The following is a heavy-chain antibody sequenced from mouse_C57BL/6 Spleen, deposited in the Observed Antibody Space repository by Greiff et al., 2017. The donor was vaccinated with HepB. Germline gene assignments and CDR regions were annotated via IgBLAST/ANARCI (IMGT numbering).Heavy chain of an antibody. D-gene: IGHD4-1*01. CDR2: IDPSDSET. CDR3: ARDLTGTYFDY. V-gene: IGHV1-52*01. CDR1: GYTFTSYW. J-gene: IGHJ2*01. Sequence: VKLQQPGAELVRPGSSVKLSCKASGYTFTSYWMHWVKQRPIQGLEWIGNIDPSDSETHYNQKFKDKATLTVDKSSSTAYMQLSSLTSEDSAVYYCARDLTGTYFDYWGQGTTLAVSS.